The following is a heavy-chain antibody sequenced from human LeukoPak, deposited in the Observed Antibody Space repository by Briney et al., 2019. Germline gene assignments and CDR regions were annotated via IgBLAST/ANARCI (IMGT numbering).Heavy chain of an antibody. V-gene: IGHV4-39*07. CDR3: ARDRANYYDSSGFDY. CDR1: GGSISSSSYY. Sequence: SETLSLTCTVSGGSISSSSYYWGWIRQPPGTGLEWIGEINHSGSTNYNPSLKSRVTISVDTSKNQFSLKLSSVTAADTAVYYCARDRANYYDSSGFDYWGQGTLVTVSS. CDR2: INHSGST. D-gene: IGHD3-22*01. J-gene: IGHJ4*02.